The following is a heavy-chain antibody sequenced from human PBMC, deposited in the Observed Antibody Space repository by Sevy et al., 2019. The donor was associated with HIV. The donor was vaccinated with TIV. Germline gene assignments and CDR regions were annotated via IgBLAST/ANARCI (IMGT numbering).Heavy chain of an antibody. D-gene: IGHD3-16*01. V-gene: IGHV3-30*04. J-gene: IGHJ6*02. CDR1: GFTFSSYA. CDR2: ISYDGNSK. Sequence: GGSLRLSCAASGFTFSSYAMHWVRQAPGKGLEWVAVISYDGNSKYEEVSVKDRFTISRDNSKNTLYLQMNSLRAEDTAVYYCARDGSSGGLFLKDYYYFGMDVWGQGTTVTVSS. CDR3: ARDGSSGGLFLKDYYYFGMDV.